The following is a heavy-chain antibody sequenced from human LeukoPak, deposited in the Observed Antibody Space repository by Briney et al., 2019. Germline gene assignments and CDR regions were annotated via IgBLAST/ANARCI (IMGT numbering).Heavy chain of an antibody. Sequence: ASVKVSCKASGYTFTGYYMHWVRQAPGQGLEWMGWINPNSGGTNYAQKFQGRVTMTRDTSISTAYMERSRLRSDDTAVYYCAREESIAARLVNWFDPWGQGTLVTVSS. CDR3: AREESIAARLVNWFDP. CDR1: GYTFTGYY. CDR2: INPNSGGT. D-gene: IGHD6-6*01. J-gene: IGHJ5*02. V-gene: IGHV1-2*02.